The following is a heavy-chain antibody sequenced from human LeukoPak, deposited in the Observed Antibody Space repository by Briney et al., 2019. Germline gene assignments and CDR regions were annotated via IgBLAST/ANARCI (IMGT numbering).Heavy chain of an antibody. CDR3: ASTLIRWDNY. V-gene: IGHV3-11*01. CDR2: ISSSGSTI. D-gene: IGHD4-23*01. CDR1: GFTFSDYY. Sequence: PGGSLRLSCAASGFTFSDYYMSWIRQAPGKGLEWVSYISSSGSTIYYADSVKGRFTISRDNSKNTLYLQMNSLRAEDTAVYYCASTLIRWDNYWGQGTLVTVSS. J-gene: IGHJ4*02.